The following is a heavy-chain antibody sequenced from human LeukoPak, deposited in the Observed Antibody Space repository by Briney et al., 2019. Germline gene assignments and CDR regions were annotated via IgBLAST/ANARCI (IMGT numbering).Heavy chain of an antibody. CDR2: IKEDGGEG. CDR3: ATRYCTISACRASSYKSFDV. Sequence: QPGGSLRLSCAASGFTFSDYYMSWIRQAPGKGLEWVANIKEDGGEGYYVDSVKGRFTVSRDNAKNSLYLQLTSLRAEDTAVYYCATRYCTISACRASSYKSFDVWGKGTTVTVSS. D-gene: IGHD2-8*01. J-gene: IGHJ6*04. V-gene: IGHV3-7*01. CDR1: GFTFSDYY.